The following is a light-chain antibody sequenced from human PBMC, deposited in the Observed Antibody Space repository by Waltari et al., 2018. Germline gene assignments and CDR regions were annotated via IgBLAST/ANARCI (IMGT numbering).Light chain of an antibody. Sequence: SYELTQPPSVSVSPGKTASITCSGDKLGAKYVWWYQQKPGQSPVGGIYQDTRRPSGIPERFSGSNSGNTATLTIGGTQAMDEADYYCQAWDSSTVVFGGGTRLTVL. CDR3: QAWDSSTVV. V-gene: IGLV3-1*01. CDR2: QDT. CDR1: KLGAKY. J-gene: IGLJ2*01.